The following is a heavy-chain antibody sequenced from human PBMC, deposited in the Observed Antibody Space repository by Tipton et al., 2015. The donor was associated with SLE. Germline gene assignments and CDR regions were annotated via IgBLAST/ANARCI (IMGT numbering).Heavy chain of an antibody. CDR1: GGSFSGYY. CDR3: AIVVGSYSWLDP. CDR2: VNHSGST. Sequence: TLSLTCAVYGGSFSGYYWCLIRQPPGKGLGWIGEVNHSGSTHYNPSLTSRVTISVDTSKNQFSLKLSSVTAADTAVYYCAIVVGSYSWLDPWGQGTLVTVSS. D-gene: IGHD2-15*01. V-gene: IGHV4-34*01. J-gene: IGHJ5*02.